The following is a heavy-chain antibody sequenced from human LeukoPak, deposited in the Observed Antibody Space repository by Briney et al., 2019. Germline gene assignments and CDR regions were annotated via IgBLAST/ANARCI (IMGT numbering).Heavy chain of an antibody. Sequence: ASVTVSCKASGYTFTVYYMHWVRQAPGQGLEWMGIINPSGGSTSYAQKFQGRVTMTRDTSTSTVYMELSSLRSEDTAVYYCARERYSSGWPGWFDPWGQGTLVTVSS. CDR2: INPSGGST. J-gene: IGHJ5*02. CDR1: GYTFTVYY. CDR3: ARERYSSGWPGWFDP. D-gene: IGHD6-19*01. V-gene: IGHV1-46*01.